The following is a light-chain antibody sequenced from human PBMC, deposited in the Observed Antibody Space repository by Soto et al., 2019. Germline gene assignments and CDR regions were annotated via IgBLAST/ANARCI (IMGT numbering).Light chain of an antibody. CDR3: QQLNSYPRT. Sequence: DILLTQSPSFLSSSVGDRVTITCRASQGISSHLAWYQQKPGKAPKLLIYAASTLQSGVPSRFSGSGSGTEFTLTISSLQPEDFATYYCQQLNSYPRTFGQGTRLEIK. CDR1: QGISSH. J-gene: IGKJ5*01. CDR2: AAS. V-gene: IGKV1-9*01.